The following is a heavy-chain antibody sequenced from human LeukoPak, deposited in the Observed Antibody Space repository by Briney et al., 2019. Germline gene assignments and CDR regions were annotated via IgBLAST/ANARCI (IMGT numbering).Heavy chain of an antibody. V-gene: IGHV4-34*01. CDR1: GGSFSSYY. Sequence: SETLSRTCAVLGGSFSSYYLSWIRQPPGKGLEWLGEINHSGSTNYNPSLKSRVTISVDTSKNQFSLKLSSVTAADTAVYYCAREPRSSWLNWFDPWGQGTLVTVSS. D-gene: IGHD6-13*01. CDR2: INHSGST. CDR3: AREPRSSWLNWFDP. J-gene: IGHJ5*02.